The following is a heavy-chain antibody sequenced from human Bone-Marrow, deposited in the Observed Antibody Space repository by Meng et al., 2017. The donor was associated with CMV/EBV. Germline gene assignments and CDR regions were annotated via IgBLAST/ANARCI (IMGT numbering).Heavy chain of an antibody. CDR1: GFTFSSYG. V-gene: IGHV3-21*04. J-gene: IGHJ4*02. CDR2: ISSRSHI. D-gene: IGHD2-2*02. CDR3: ARGGEYQLLYKPPGFDY. Sequence: GESLKISCAASGFTFSSYGMHWVRQAPGKGLEWVSGISSRSHIYYADSVKGRFIISRDNAKNSLYLQMNSLRAEDTALYYCARGGEYQLLYKPPGFDYWGQGTLVTVSS.